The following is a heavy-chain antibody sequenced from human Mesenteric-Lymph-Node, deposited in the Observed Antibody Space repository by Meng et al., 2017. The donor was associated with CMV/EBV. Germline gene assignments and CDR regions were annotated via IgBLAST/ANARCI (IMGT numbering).Heavy chain of an antibody. CDR3: ARDPDCSSTSCYGASGY. D-gene: IGHD2-2*01. V-gene: IGHV1-69*04. CDR1: GGTFISYT. Sequence: SLKVSCKASGGTFISYTISWVRQAPGQGLEWMGRIIPILGIANYAQKFQGRVTITADKSTSTAYMELRSLRSGDTAVYYCARDPDCSSTSCYGASGYWGQGTLVTVSS. J-gene: IGHJ4*02. CDR2: IIPILGIA.